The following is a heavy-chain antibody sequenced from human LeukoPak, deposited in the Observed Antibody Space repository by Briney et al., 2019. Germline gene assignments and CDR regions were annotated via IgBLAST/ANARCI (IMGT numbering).Heavy chain of an antibody. Sequence: GGSLRLSCAASGFSFSSNVMIWVRQAPGKGLEWVSSIPASGGSTYYADSVKGRFTISRDNSKNTLYLQMNSLRAEDTAVYYCAKCGYYDILTGYYLGVHPPQPRFD. V-gene: IGHV3-23*01. CDR1: GFSFSSNV. CDR2: IPASGGST. CDR3: AKCGYYDILTGYYLGVHPPQPRFD. D-gene: IGHD3-9*01. J-gene: IGHJ5*01.